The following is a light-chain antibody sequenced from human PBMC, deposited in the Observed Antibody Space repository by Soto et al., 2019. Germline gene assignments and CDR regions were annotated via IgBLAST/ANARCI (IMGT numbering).Light chain of an antibody. J-gene: IGKJ4*01. CDR3: QHRANWPLT. CDR2: DAS. CDR1: QSVSSY. Sequence: EVVLTQSPATQSLSPGERTTLSCRASQSVSSYLAWYQQRPGQAPRLLIDDASNRATGVPARFSGSGSGTDFTLTISSLEPEDFAVYYCQHRANWPLTFGGATKLEIK. V-gene: IGKV3-11*01.